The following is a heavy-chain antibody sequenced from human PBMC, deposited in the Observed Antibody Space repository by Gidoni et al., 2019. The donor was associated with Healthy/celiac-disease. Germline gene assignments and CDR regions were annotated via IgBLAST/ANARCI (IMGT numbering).Heavy chain of an antibody. CDR3: ARDLYGSGSYYYYYYGMDV. J-gene: IGHJ6*02. CDR1: GFTFSSYS. D-gene: IGHD3-10*01. Sequence: QVQLVASGGGVVQPGRSLRLSCAASGFTFSSYSMHWVRQAPGKGLEWVAVISYDGSNKYYADSVKGRFTISRDNSKNTLYLQMNSLRAEDTAVYYCARDLYGSGSYYYYYYGMDVWGQGTTVTVSS. V-gene: IGHV3-30-3*01. CDR2: ISYDGSNK.